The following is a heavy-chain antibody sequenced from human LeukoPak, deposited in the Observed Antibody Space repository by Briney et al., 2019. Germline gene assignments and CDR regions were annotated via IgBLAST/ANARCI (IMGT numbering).Heavy chain of an antibody. V-gene: IGHV4-34*01. J-gene: IGHJ6*03. Sequence: KSSETLSLTCAVYGGSFSGYYWSWIRQPPGKGLEWIGEINHSGSTNYNPSLKSRVTISVDTSKNQFSLKVSSMTAADTAVYYCARTRFVNWIHVGYMDVWGKGTTVTVSS. CDR2: INHSGST. CDR3: ARTRFVNWIHVGYMDV. D-gene: IGHD5-18*01. CDR1: GGSFSGYY.